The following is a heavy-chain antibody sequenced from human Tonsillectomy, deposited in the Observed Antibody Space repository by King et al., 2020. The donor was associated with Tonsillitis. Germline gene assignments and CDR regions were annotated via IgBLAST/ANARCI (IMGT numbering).Heavy chain of an antibody. CDR1: GYNFNTYW. D-gene: IGHD4-17*01. Sequence: VQLVESGAEVKKPGDSLKISCKGSGYNFNTYWIGWVRQMPGKGLEWMGIIYPGASDRRYSPSFQGQVTISADTSISTAYLQWTSLKASDSAIYFCARGFTTTINPPDYWGQGTLVTVSS. CDR2: IYPGASDR. J-gene: IGHJ4*02. CDR3: ARGFTTTINPPDY. V-gene: IGHV5-51*01.